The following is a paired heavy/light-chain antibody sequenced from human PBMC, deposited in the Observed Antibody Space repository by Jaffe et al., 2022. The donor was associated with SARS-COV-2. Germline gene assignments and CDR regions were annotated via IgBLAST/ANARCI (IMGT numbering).Light chain of an antibody. V-gene: IGKV3-20*01. J-gene: IGKJ3*01. Sequence: EIVLTQSPGTLSLSPGERATLSCRASQSVSSSYLAWYQQKPGQAPRLLIYGASSRATGIPDRFSGSGSGTDFTLTISRLEPEDFAVYYCQQYGSSPLTFGPGTKVDIK. CDR3: QQYGSSPLT. CDR2: GAS. CDR1: QSVSSSY.
Heavy chain of an antibody. D-gene: IGHD6-19*01. CDR1: GGSISSYY. CDR3: ARTNSSGWFKFAAFDI. Sequence: QVQLQESGPGLVKPSETLSLTCTVSGGSISSYYWSWIRQPPGKGLEWIGYIYYSGSTNYNPSLKSRVTISVDTSKNQFSLKLSSVTAADTAVYYCARTNSSGWFKFAAFDIWGQGTMVTVSS. V-gene: IGHV4-59*08. J-gene: IGHJ3*02. CDR2: IYYSGST.